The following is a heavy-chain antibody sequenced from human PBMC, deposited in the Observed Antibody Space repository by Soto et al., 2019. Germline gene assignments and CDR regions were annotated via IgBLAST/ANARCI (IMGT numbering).Heavy chain of an antibody. Sequence: QVQLVESGGGVVQPGRSLRLSCEASGFTFSSYGMHWVRQAPGKGLGWVAAVSYDGSNQYYADSVKGRFTISRDNSKNTLYLQINSLRGEDTAVYYCAKDAEYSSGYYVNWHFDLWGLGTLVTVSS. V-gene: IGHV3-30*18. CDR2: VSYDGSNQ. CDR3: AKDAEYSSGYYVNWHFDL. J-gene: IGHJ2*01. CDR1: GFTFSSYG. D-gene: IGHD6-19*01.